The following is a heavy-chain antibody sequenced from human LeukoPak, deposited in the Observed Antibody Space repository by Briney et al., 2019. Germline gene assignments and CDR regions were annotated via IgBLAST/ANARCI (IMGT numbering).Heavy chain of an antibody. D-gene: IGHD6-6*01. J-gene: IGHJ6*03. CDR3: ARWSQARYSSSSGESRGYYYYYYMDV. CDR1: GYTFIRYG. V-gene: IGHV1-18*01. Sequence: ASVKVSCKTSGYTFIRYGITWVRQAPGQGLEWMAWISPYNGNTNYAQKLQGRVTMTTDTSTSTAYMELRSLRSDDTAVYYCARWSQARYSSSSGESRGYYYYYYMDVWGKGTTVTVSS. CDR2: ISPYNGNT.